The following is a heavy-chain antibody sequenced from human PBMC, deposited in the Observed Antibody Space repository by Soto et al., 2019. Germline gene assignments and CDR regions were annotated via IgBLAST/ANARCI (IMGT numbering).Heavy chain of an antibody. Sequence: GGSLSLSCSASGFTFSSYAMPWVRQAPGKGLEYVSAISSNGGSTYYADSVKGRFTISRDNSKNTLYLQMSSLRAEDTAVYYCVKGGLELSMDVWGQGTTVTVSS. V-gene: IGHV3-64D*06. J-gene: IGHJ6*02. CDR1: GFTFSSYA. CDR2: ISSNGGST. CDR3: VKGGLELSMDV. D-gene: IGHD1-7*01.